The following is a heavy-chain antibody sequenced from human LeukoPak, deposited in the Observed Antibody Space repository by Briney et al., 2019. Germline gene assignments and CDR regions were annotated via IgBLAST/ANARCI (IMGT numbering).Heavy chain of an antibody. CDR1: GFTFSSYA. J-gene: IGHJ3*02. Sequence: GGSLRLSCAASGFTFSSYAMSWARQAPGKGLEWVSAISGSGDSTYHADSVKGRFTISRDNSKNTLYLQMNSLRAEDTAVYYCAKDQGVHLFDIWGHGTMVTVSS. CDR3: AKDQGVHLFDI. V-gene: IGHV3-23*01. D-gene: IGHD2-21*01. CDR2: ISGSGDST.